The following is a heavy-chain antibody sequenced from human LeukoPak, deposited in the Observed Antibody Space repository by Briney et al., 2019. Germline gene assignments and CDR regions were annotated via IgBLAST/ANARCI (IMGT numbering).Heavy chain of an antibody. D-gene: IGHD6-13*01. CDR1: GFTFSSYA. CDR3: AGDSSSWYGPTGPFDY. J-gene: IGHJ4*02. Sequence: GGSLRLSCAASGFTFSSYAMSWVRQAPGKGLEWVSAISGSGGSTYYADSVKGRFTISRDNAKNSLYLQMNSLRAEDTAVYYCAGDSSSWYGPTGPFDYWGQGTLVTVSS. V-gene: IGHV3-23*01. CDR2: ISGSGGST.